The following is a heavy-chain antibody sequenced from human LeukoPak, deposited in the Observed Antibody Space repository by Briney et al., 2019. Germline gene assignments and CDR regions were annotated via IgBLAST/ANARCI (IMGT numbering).Heavy chain of an antibody. CDR1: GGTFTSYT. Sequence: SVKVSFKASGGTFTSYTVSWVRQAPGQGLEWMGRIIPMSGTVKYAQKFQGRVTSTTDESTSTAYMELSSLRSEDTAVYYCATTDYWGQGTLVTVSS. CDR3: ATTDY. CDR2: IIPMSGTV. J-gene: IGHJ4*02. V-gene: IGHV1-69*05.